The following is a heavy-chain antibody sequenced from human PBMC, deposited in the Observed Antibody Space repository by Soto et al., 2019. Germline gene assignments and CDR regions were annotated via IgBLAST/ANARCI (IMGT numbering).Heavy chain of an antibody. CDR2: IDPSDSYT. Sequence: EVQLVQSGAEVKKPGESLRISCKGSGNSFTSHWISWVRQMPGKGLEWMGRIDPSDSYTSYSPSFQGHVTISADKSISTVYLQWSSLKASDTATYYCARGDTALSYWYFDLWGRGTLVTVSS. CDR1: GNSFTSHW. V-gene: IGHV5-10-1*01. CDR3: ARGDTALSYWYFDL. J-gene: IGHJ2*01. D-gene: IGHD5-18*01.